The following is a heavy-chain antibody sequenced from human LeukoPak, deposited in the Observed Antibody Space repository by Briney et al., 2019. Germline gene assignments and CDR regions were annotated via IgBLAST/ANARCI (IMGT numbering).Heavy chain of an antibody. CDR2: IRSKAYGGTT. D-gene: IGHD3-22*01. V-gene: IGHV3-49*04. J-gene: IGHJ4*02. CDR3: TRVGYYGSSLDY. CDR1: GFTFGDYA. Sequence: GGSLRLSCTASGFTFGDYAMSWVRQAPGKGLEWVGFIRSKAYGGTTEYAASVKGRFTISRDDSKSIAYLQMNSLKTEDTAVYYCTRVGYYGSSLDYWGQGTLVTVSS.